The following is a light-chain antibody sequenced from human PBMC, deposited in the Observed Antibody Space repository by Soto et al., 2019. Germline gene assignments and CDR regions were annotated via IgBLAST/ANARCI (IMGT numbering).Light chain of an antibody. V-gene: IGLV2-8*01. Sequence: QSPLTHHPSSSGSPGQSVTISCTGTSGDVGGYDYVSWYQQHPGKAPKLMIYEVTKRPLGVPDRFSGSKSGNTASLTVSGLQAEDEAGYYCSSYAGSDNPYVFGTGTKVTVL. CDR1: SGDVGGYDY. CDR2: EVT. J-gene: IGLJ1*01. CDR3: SSYAGSDNPYV.